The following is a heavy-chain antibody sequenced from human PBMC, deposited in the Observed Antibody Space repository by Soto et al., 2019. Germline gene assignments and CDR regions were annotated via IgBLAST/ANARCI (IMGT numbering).Heavy chain of an antibody. D-gene: IGHD1-1*01. V-gene: IGHV3-7*01. CDR3: ARAYNWNDRDDY. CDR2: IKQDGSET. J-gene: IGHJ4*02. CDR1: GFTFSTYW. Sequence: GSLRLSCVASGFTFSTYWMAWVRQAPGKGLEWVANIKQDGSETYYVDSVKGRFTISRDNAKSALYLQMNSLRAEDTAVYYCARAYNWNDRDDYWGQGTLVTVSS.